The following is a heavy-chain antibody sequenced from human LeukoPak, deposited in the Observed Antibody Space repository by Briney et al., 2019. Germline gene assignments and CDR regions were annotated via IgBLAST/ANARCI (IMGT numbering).Heavy chain of an antibody. CDR2: ISSNGGSI. V-gene: IGHV3-64*01. Sequence: GGSLRLSCEASGFTFSDYAMHWVRQAPGKELEYVSAISSNGGSIHYANSVKGRFTISRDNSKNTLYLQMNSLRAEDTAVYYCAKDDVAVAGTIDYWGQGTLVTVSS. CDR1: GFTFSDYA. CDR3: AKDDVAVAGTIDY. D-gene: IGHD6-19*01. J-gene: IGHJ4*02.